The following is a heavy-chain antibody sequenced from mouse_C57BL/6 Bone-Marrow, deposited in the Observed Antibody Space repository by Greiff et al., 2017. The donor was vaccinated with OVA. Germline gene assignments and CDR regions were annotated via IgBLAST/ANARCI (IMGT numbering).Heavy chain of an antibody. CDR3: ARGTGSYWYFDV. CDR1: GYTFTSYG. D-gene: IGHD4-1*01. Sequence: VKLVESGAELARPGASVKLSCKASGYTFTSYGISWVKQRTGQGLEWIGEIYPRSGNTYYNEKFKGKATLTADKSSSTAYMELRSLTSEDSAVYFCARGTGSYWYFDVWGTGTTVTVAS. CDR2: IYPRSGNT. J-gene: IGHJ1*03. V-gene: IGHV1-81*01.